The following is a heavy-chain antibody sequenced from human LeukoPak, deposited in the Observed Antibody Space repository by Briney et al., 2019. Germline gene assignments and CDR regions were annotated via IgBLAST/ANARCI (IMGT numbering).Heavy chain of an antibody. CDR3: ASRGGYCSSTACYNWFDP. J-gene: IGHJ5*02. D-gene: IGHD2-2*02. CDR1: GFTFSSYA. CDR2: IKQDGSEK. Sequence: GGSLRLSCAASGFTFSSYAMSWVRQAPGKGLERVANIKQDGSEKDYVDSVKGRFTISRDNAKNSLYLQMNSLRAEDTAVYYCASRGGYCSSTACYNWFDPWGQGTLVTVSS. V-gene: IGHV3-7*01.